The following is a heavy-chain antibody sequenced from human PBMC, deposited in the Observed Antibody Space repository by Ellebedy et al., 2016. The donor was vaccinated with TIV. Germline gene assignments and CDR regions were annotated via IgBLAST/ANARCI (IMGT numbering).Heavy chain of an antibody. V-gene: IGHV3-7*03. J-gene: IGHJ5*02. CDR1: DGFTFSRYW. CDR3: VSGRPGPS. Sequence: GGSLRLSXAASDGFTFSRYWMSWVRQAPGKGLEWVANINPDGSGKYYVDSVKGRFTISRDNAKNSMYLQMNSLRDEDTAVYYCVSGRPGPSWGQGTLVTVSS. CDR2: INPDGSGK.